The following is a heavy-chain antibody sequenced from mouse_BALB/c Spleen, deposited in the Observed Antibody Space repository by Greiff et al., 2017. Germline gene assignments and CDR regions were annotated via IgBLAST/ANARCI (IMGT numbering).Heavy chain of an antibody. V-gene: IGHV1-82*01. CDR2: IYPGDGDT. D-gene: IGHD2-4*01. CDR3: ARRDYDGFAY. J-gene: IGHJ3*01. CDR1: GYAFSSSW. Sequence: QVQLQQSGPELVKPGASVKISCKASGYAFSSSWMNWVKQRPGQGLEWIGRIYPGDGDTNYNGKFKGKATLTADKSSSTAYMQLSSLTSVDSAVYFCARRDYDGFAYWGQGTLVTVSA.